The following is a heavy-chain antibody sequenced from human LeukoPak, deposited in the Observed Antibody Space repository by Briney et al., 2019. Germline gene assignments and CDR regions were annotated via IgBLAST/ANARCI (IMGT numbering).Heavy chain of an antibody. D-gene: IGHD3-9*01. V-gene: IGHV3-48*02. CDR3: VREAYDIRDY. Sequence: GGSLRLSCAASGFTFSSFSMNWVRQAPGKGLEWVSYISSSSNTIYYAGSVRGRFTISRDNAKDSLYLQMNSLRDEDTAAYYCVREAYDIRDYWGQGTLVTVSS. CDR2: ISSSSNTI. J-gene: IGHJ4*02. CDR1: GFTFSSFS.